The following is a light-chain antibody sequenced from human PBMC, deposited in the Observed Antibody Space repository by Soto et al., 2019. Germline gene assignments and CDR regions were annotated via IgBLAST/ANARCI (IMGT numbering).Light chain of an antibody. J-gene: IGLJ1*01. CDR2: EVS. CDR1: SSDVGGYKY. CDR3: NSFTSSSTRV. V-gene: IGLV2-14*01. Sequence: QSVLTQPASVSGSPGQSITISCTGTSSDVGGYKYVSWYQQHPGKAPKLIIYEVSNRPSGVSNRFSGSKSGNTASLTISGLQAEDETDYYCNSFTSSSTRVFGTGTKVTVL.